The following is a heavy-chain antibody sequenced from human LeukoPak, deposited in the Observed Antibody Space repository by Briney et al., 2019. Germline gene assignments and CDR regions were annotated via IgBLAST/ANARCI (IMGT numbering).Heavy chain of an antibody. V-gene: IGHV3-48*04. D-gene: IGHD3-3*01. CDR1: GFTFSSYS. Sequence: GGSLRLSCAASGFTFSSYSMNWVRQAPGKGLEWVSYISSSSSTIYYADSVKGRFTISRDNAKNSLYLQMNSLRAEDTAVYYCARDKRSGMDYDFWSGYYPFDYWGQGTLVTVSS. CDR3: ARDKRSGMDYDFWSGYYPFDY. J-gene: IGHJ4*02. CDR2: ISSSSSTI.